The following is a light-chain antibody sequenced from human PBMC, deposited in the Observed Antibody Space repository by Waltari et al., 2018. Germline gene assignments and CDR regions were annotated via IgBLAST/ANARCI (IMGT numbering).Light chain of an antibody. J-gene: IGKJ1*01. Sequence: DIVMTQSPLSLPVTPGEPASISCRSSQSLLQTNGYNYLDWYLQTPGQSPQLLICLGSNRASGVPDRFSGSGSGTEFTLKISRGEAEDVGVYYCMQHLQTPRTFGQGTKVEIK. V-gene: IGKV2-28*01. CDR1: QSLLQTNGYNY. CDR3: MQHLQTPRT. CDR2: LGS.